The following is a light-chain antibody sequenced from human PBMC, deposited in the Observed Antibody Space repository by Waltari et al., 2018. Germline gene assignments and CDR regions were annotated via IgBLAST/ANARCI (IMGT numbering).Light chain of an antibody. J-gene: IGKJ2*01. V-gene: IGKV1-5*03. Sequence: DIQMTQSPSTLSASVGDRVTITCRASQSISSWLAWYQQKPGKAPKLLIYKASSLESGVPSRFSGSGSGTEFTLTISSLQHDDFATYYCQQYNSYPYTFGQGTKLEIK. CDR2: KAS. CDR3: QQYNSYPYT. CDR1: QSISSW.